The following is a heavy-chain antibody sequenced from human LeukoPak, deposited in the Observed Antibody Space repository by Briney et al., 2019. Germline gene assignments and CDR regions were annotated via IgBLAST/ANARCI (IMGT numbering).Heavy chain of an antibody. Sequence: PGGPLTLSCAASGFTFSGFVMRLVPQAPGKGLGRGAFIRYDGSIKYNADSVKGRFTISRDNSKTTLYLQMNSLRAEDTAVYYCAKDPYRIAVAGTGPDYWGQGTLVTVSS. D-gene: IGHD6-19*01. CDR3: AKDPYRIAVAGTGPDY. V-gene: IGHV3-30*02. J-gene: IGHJ4*02. CDR2: IRYDGSIK. CDR1: GFTFSGFV.